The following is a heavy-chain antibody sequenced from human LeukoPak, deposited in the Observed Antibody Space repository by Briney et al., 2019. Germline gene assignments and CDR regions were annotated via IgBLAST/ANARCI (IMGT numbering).Heavy chain of an antibody. D-gene: IGHD1-26*01. CDR3: AKDNRGGHGAPYYFDH. CDR2: IRYDGSNK. Sequence: GGSLRLSCAASGFTFSSYDMHRVRQAPGKGLEWVAFIRYDGSNKYYADSVKGRFTISRDNSKNTLYLQMSSLRPEDTAVYYCAKDNRGGHGAPYYFDHWGQGTLVTVSS. V-gene: IGHV3-30*02. CDR1: GFTFSSYD. J-gene: IGHJ4*02.